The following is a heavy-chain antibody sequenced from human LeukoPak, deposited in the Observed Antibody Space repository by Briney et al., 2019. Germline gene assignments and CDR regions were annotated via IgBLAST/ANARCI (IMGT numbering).Heavy chain of an antibody. V-gene: IGHV1-69*13. CDR3: ARDYYDSSGYYYGGY. Sequence: SVKVSCKASGGTFSSYAISWVRQAPGQGLEWMGGIIPIFGTANYAQKFQGRVTITADESTSTAYMELSSLRSEDTAVYYCARDYYDSSGYYYGGYWGQGTLATVSS. CDR1: GGTFSSYA. J-gene: IGHJ4*02. D-gene: IGHD3-22*01. CDR2: IIPIFGTA.